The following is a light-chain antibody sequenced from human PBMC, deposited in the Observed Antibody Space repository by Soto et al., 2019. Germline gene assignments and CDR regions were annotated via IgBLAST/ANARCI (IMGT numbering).Light chain of an antibody. V-gene: IGKV1-33*01. J-gene: IGKJ2*01. CDR1: QDISNN. CDR2: DAS. Sequence: DIQMTQSPSSLSASVGDRVTITCQASQDISNNLHWYQVKPGKAPQLLIYDASNLETGVPSRFSGSGSGTDFTFTIHSLEPEDVATYYCQQYDDLPRTLGQGNKLQVK. CDR3: QQYDDLPRT.